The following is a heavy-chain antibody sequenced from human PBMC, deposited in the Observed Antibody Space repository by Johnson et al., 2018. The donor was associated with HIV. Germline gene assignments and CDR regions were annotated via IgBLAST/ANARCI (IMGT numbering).Heavy chain of an antibody. Sequence: QVQLVESGGALVQPGGSLRLSCAATGFTVSSNEMSWVRQAPGKGLEWVAVIWFDGSIQYYADSVKGRFTISRDNSKNTLFLQMGSLRVEDTAVYYCARDWEKNSSGFYPTVMGIWGQGTRVTVSS. V-gene: IGHV3-33*08. CDR1: GFTVSSNE. CDR3: ARDWEKNSSGFYPTVMGI. J-gene: IGHJ3*02. CDR2: IWFDGSIQ. D-gene: IGHD3-22*01.